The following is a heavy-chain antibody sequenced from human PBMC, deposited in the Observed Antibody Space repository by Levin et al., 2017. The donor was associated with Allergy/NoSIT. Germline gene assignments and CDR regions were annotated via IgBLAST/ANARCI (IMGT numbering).Heavy chain of an antibody. CDR1: GLTLSDYS. CDR3: AKDSSAWSRDL. CDR2: LTRSQDYI. V-gene: IGHV3-21*01. J-gene: IGHJ5*02. D-gene: IGHD6-19*01. Sequence: GGSLRLSCVASGLTLSDYSMTWVRQAPGKGLEWVSTLTRSQDYIYYADSVKGRFTISRDDARNSLFLQMNGLRAEDTAVYCCAKDSSAWSRDLWGQGTLVTVSS.